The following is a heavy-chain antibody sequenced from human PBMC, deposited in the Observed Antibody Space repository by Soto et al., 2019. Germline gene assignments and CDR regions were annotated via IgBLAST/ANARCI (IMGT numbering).Heavy chain of an antibody. CDR3: ARDPHIVVVPAAIRRGYYYGMDV. Sequence: VQLVQSGAEVKKPGSSVKVSCKASGGTFSSYAISWVRQAPGQGLEWMGGIIPIFGTANYAQKFQGRVTITADESTSTAYMELSSLRSEDTAVYYCARDPHIVVVPAAIRRGYYYGMDVWGQGTTVTVSS. D-gene: IGHD2-2*01. CDR1: GGTFSSYA. J-gene: IGHJ6*02. CDR2: IIPIFGTA. V-gene: IGHV1-69*01.